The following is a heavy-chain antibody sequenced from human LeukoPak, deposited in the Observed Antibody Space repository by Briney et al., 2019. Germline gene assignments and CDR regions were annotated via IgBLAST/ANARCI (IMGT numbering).Heavy chain of an antibody. CDR2: IYYSGST. Sequence: SETLSLTCTVSGGSISSYYWGWFRQPPGKGLEWIGYIYYSGSTNYNPSLKSRVTISIDTSKNQFSLKLSSVTAADTAVYYCALRRPFGAFDIWGQGTMVTVSS. CDR1: GGSISSYY. J-gene: IGHJ3*02. V-gene: IGHV4-59*08. D-gene: IGHD3-16*01. CDR3: ALRRPFGAFDI.